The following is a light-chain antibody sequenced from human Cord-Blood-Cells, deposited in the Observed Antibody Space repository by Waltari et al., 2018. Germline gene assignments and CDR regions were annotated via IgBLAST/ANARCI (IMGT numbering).Light chain of an antibody. Sequence: SYVLTQPPSVSVAPGTTARIPRAGNNIGCKSVHWYQQTPGQAPVLVIYYDSYRPAGIRRRFSGSNSGNTTTLTISRVEAGDEADYYCQVWDSSSDHYVFGTGTKVTVL. CDR2: YDS. CDR3: QVWDSSSDHYV. V-gene: IGLV3-21*04. CDR1: NIGCKS. J-gene: IGLJ1*01.